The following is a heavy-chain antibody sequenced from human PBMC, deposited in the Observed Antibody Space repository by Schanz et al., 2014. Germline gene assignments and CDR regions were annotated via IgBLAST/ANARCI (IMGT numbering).Heavy chain of an antibody. V-gene: IGHV3-30*04. D-gene: IGHD6-6*01. CDR1: GFTFSRYA. Sequence: QVQLVESGGGVVQPGRSVRLSCAASGFTFSRYAMHWVRQAPGKGLEWVAVISNDGSDEHYADSVKGRFTISRDNTKNTLFLQMNNLRPEDTAMYFCARVGRDYISSSVLDSLHYWGQGSLVTVS. J-gene: IGHJ4*02. CDR3: ARVGRDYISSSVLDSLHY. CDR2: ISNDGSDE.